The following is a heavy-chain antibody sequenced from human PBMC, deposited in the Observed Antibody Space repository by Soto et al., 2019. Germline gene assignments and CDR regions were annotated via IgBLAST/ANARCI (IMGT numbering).Heavy chain of an antibody. Sequence: QVHLVQSGAEVKKPGSSVKVSCKASGGTFSSYAISWVRQAPGQGLEWMGGIIPIFGTANYAQKFQGRVTITADESMSTAYMELSSLRTEDTAVYYCARSSSWYSFGLPHWGQGTLVTVSS. CDR2: IIPIFGTA. CDR3: ARSSSWYSFGLPH. V-gene: IGHV1-69*12. J-gene: IGHJ4*02. D-gene: IGHD6-13*01. CDR1: GGTFSSYA.